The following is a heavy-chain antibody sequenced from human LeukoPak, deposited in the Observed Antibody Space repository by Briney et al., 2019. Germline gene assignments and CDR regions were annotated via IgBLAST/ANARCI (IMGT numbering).Heavy chain of an antibody. Sequence: ASVKVSCKASGYTFTGYYIHWVRQAPGRGLQWMGWINPNSGGTNYAQKFQGRVTMTRDTSISTAYMELSRLRSDDTAVYYCAKGDDHYDNRGYYLVAFDIWGQGTMVTVSS. CDR1: GYTFTGYY. CDR2: INPNSGGT. CDR3: AKGDDHYDNRGYYLVAFDI. J-gene: IGHJ3*02. D-gene: IGHD3-22*01. V-gene: IGHV1-2*02.